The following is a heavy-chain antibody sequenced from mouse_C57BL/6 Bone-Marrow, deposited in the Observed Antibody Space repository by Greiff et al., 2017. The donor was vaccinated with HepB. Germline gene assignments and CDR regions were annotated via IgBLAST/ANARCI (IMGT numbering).Heavy chain of an antibody. J-gene: IGHJ2*01. V-gene: IGHV14-4*01. D-gene: IGHD1-1*01. Sequence: VQLQQSGAELVRPGASVKLSCTASGFNIKDDYMHWVKQRPEQGLEWIGWIDPENGDTEYASKFQGKATITADTSSNTAYLQLSSLTSEDTAVYYCTRYYYGSRYFDYWGQGTTLTVSS. CDR2: IDPENGDT. CDR1: GFNIKDDY. CDR3: TRYYYGSRYFDY.